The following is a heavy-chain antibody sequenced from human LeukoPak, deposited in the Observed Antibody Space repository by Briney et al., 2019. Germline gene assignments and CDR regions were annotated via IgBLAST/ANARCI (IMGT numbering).Heavy chain of an antibody. CDR1: GFTVSSTY. D-gene: IGHD5-24*01. Sequence: PGGSLRLSCAASGFTVSSTYMSWVRQAPGKGLEWVSIIYGGGSTYYADSVKGRFTISRDNSKNTLYLQMNSLRAEDTAVYYCARDGYNWALDYWGQGTLVAVSS. CDR2: IYGGGST. V-gene: IGHV3-53*01. CDR3: ARDGYNWALDY. J-gene: IGHJ4*02.